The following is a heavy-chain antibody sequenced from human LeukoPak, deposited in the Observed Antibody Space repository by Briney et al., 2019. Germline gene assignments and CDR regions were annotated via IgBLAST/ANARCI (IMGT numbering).Heavy chain of an antibody. CDR1: GYTLTELS. D-gene: IGHD3-9*01. V-gene: IGHV1-24*01. Sequence: GASVKVSCKVSGYTLTELSMHWVRQAPGKGLEWMGGFDPEDGETIYAQKFQGRVTMTRDTSTSTVYMELSSLRSEDTAVYYCARANVLRYFDWNSEAFDYWGQGTLVTVSS. CDR2: FDPEDGET. J-gene: IGHJ4*02. CDR3: ARANVLRYFDWNSEAFDY.